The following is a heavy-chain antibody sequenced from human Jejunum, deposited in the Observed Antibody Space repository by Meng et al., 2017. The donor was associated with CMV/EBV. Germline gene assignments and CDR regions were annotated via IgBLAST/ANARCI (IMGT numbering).Heavy chain of an antibody. CDR1: VFTVSSGC. CDR3: VPDIVIVPVSY. D-gene: IGHD2-2*01. J-gene: IGHJ4*02. CDR2: VFRGGST. Sequence: SCVVSVFTVSSGCMAWVRQAPGKGLEWVSAVFRGGSTTYADSVKGRFTVSSDNSKNTMFLQMNSLRTDDTAQYYCVPDIVIVPVSYWGQGTLVTVSS. V-gene: IGHV3-53*05.